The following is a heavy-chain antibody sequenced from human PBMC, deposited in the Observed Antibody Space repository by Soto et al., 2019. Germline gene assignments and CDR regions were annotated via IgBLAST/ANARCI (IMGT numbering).Heavy chain of an antibody. J-gene: IGHJ5*02. CDR3: ARAPEFISDRPTKWLAL. Sequence: ASVKVSCKASGYTFTSYGISWVRQAPGQGLEWMGWISAYNGNTNYAQKLQGRVIMTTDTSTSTAYMELRSLRSDDTAVYYCARAPEFISDRPTKWLALWGQGTLVTVSS. D-gene: IGHD6-6*01. V-gene: IGHV1-18*01. CDR1: GYTFTSYG. CDR2: ISAYNGNT.